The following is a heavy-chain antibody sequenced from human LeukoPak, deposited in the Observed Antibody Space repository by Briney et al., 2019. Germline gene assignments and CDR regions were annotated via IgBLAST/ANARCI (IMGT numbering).Heavy chain of an antibody. V-gene: IGHV1-69*13. CDR2: IIPIFGTA. D-gene: IGHD6-19*01. Sequence: SVKVSCKASGYTFTSYAISWVRQAPGQGLEWMGGIIPIFGTANYAQKFQGRVTITADESTSTAYMELSSLRSEDTAVYYCARDKGSGWYPVVYWGQGTLVTVSS. CDR1: GYTFTSYA. J-gene: IGHJ4*02. CDR3: ARDKGSGWYPVVY.